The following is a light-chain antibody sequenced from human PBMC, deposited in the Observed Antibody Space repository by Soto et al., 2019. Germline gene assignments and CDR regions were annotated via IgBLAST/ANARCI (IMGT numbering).Light chain of an antibody. CDR2: SAF. CDR3: QQYGTTTLIS. Sequence: EIVLTQSPGTLSLSPGERATLSCRASQTVTSNFVAWYQQKPGQAPMLLIYSAFSRATGVPERFSGSGSGTDFTLTISRLEPEDFAMYYCQQYGTTTLISLGQGTRLEIK. J-gene: IGKJ5*01. V-gene: IGKV3-20*01. CDR1: QTVTSNF.